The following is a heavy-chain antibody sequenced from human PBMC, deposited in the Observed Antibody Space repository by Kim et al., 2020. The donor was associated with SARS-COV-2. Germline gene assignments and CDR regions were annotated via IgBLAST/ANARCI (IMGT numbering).Heavy chain of an antibody. CDR1: GFSFSSYS. Sequence: GGSLRLSCAASGFSFSSYSVTWVRQAPGKGLEWVSYINNLSKTIYYADSVKGRFTISTDSAKKKVYLQMTRLRDEDTAIYYCTRALVEAKGIWGQGTLVTVSS. CDR3: TRALVEAKGI. D-gene: IGHD1-26*01. J-gene: IGHJ4*02. V-gene: IGHV3-48*02. CDR2: INNLSKTI.